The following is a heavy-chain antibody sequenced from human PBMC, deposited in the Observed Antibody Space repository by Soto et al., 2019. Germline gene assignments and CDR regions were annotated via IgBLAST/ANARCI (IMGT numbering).Heavy chain of an antibody. Sequence: SVKVSCKASGGTFSSYAISWVRQAPGQGLEWMGGIIPIFGTANYAQKFQGRVTITADESTSTAYVELSSLRSEDTAVYYCARTGGTRIDADYWGQGTLVTVSS. CDR2: IIPIFGTA. CDR1: GGTFSSYA. J-gene: IGHJ4*02. CDR3: ARTGGTRIDADY. V-gene: IGHV1-69*13. D-gene: IGHD3-10*01.